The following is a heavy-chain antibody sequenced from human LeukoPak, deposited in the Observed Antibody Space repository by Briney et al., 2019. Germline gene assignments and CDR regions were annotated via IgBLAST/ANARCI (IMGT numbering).Heavy chain of an antibody. Sequence: PGGSLRLSCAASGFSVTRNYVSWVRQAPGKGLEWVSLMYSGGGTSYADSVKGRFTISRDTSKNTLYLQMSSLRAVDTALYYCARYDNGKDYFDYWGQGTLVTVSS. CDR3: ARYDNGKDYFDY. J-gene: IGHJ4*02. CDR2: MYSGGGT. CDR1: GFSVTRNY. V-gene: IGHV3-53*01. D-gene: IGHD1-1*01.